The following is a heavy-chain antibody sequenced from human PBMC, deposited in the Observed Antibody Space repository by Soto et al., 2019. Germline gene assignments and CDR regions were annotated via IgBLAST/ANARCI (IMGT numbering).Heavy chain of an antibody. J-gene: IGHJ6*02. CDR3: ARGGWYESYYYGMDV. D-gene: IGHD6-19*01. Sequence: GGSLRLSCAASGFTFSSYSMNWVRQAPGKGLEWVSSISSSSSYIYYADSVKGRFTIPRDNAKNSLYLQMNSLRAEDTAVYYCARGGWYESYYYGMDVWGQGTTVTVSS. CDR2: ISSSSSYI. V-gene: IGHV3-21*01. CDR1: GFTFSSYS.